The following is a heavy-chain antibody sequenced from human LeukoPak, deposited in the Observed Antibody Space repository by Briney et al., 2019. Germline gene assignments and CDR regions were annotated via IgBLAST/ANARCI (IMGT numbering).Heavy chain of an antibody. V-gene: IGHV1-2*02. D-gene: IGHD1-1*01. CDR1: GYTFTGYY. Sequence: ASVKVSCKASGYTFTGYYMHWVRQAPGQELEWMGWINPNSGGTNYAQKFQGRVTMTRDTSISTAYMGLSRLRSDDTAVYYCARGPYNWNVPYYYYYGMDVWGQGTTVTVSS. J-gene: IGHJ6*02. CDR3: ARGPYNWNVPYYYYYGMDV. CDR2: INPNSGGT.